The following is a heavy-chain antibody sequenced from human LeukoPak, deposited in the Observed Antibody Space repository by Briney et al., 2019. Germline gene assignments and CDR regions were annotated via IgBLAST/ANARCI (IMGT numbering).Heavy chain of an antibody. Sequence: SETLSLTCTVSGGSISSGDYYWSWIRQPPGRGLEWIRYIYYSGSTYYNPSLKSRVTISVDTSKNQFSLKLSSVTAADTAVYFCARDLPYYYDSSGYSSPQAFDIWGQGTMVTVSS. D-gene: IGHD3-22*01. CDR1: GGSISSGDYY. J-gene: IGHJ3*02. V-gene: IGHV4-30-4*01. CDR2: IYYSGST. CDR3: ARDLPYYYDSSGYSSPQAFDI.